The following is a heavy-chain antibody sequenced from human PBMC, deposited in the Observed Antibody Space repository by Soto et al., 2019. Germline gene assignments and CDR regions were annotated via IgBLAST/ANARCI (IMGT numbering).Heavy chain of an antibody. V-gene: IGHV1-69*06. CDR3: AREGGGDYGIYWYFDL. J-gene: IGHJ2*01. CDR1: GGTFSSYA. Sequence: QVRLVQSGAEVKKPGSSVKVSCKASGGTFSSYAISWVRQAPGQGLEWMGGIIPIFGTANYAQKFQGRVTITADKSTSTAYMELSSLRSEDTAVYYCAREGGGDYGIYWYFDLWGRGTLVTVSS. D-gene: IGHD4-17*01. CDR2: IIPIFGTA.